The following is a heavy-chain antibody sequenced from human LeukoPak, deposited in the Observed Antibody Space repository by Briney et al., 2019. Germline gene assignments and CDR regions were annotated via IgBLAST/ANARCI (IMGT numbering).Heavy chain of an antibody. J-gene: IGHJ4*02. CDR3: ASTVRVGALDY. V-gene: IGHV3-9*01. Sequence: GRSLRLSCAASGFTFDDYAMHWVRQAPGKGLEWVSGISWNSGSIGYADSVKGRFTISRDNAKNSLYLQMNSLRAEDTAVYYCASTVRVGALDYWGQGTLVTVSS. CDR2: ISWNSGSI. CDR1: GFTFDDYA. D-gene: IGHD1-26*01.